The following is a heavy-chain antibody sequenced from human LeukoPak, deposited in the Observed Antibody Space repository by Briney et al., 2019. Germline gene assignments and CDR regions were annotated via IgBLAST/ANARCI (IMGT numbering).Heavy chain of an antibody. CDR1: GYSFTNYW. J-gene: IGHJ4*02. Sequence: GESLKISCKGSGYSFTNYWIGRVRQMPGKGLEWMAIIYPGDFDTRYSPSFQGQVTISADKSISTAYLQWSSLKASDTAMYYCVRHPFYGSGSYSFDYWGQGTLVTVSS. CDR3: VRHPFYGSGSYSFDY. V-gene: IGHV5-51*01. CDR2: IYPGDFDT. D-gene: IGHD3-10*01.